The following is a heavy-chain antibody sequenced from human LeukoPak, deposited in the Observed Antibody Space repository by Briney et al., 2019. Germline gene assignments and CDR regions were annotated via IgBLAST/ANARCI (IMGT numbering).Heavy chain of an antibody. CDR2: IYYSGST. CDR3: ARRDGSGYYGYYFDY. CDR1: GGSISSYY. J-gene: IGHJ4*02. V-gene: IGHV4-59*01. Sequence: SETLSLTCTVSGGSISSYYWNWIRQPPGKGLEWIGYIYYSGSTNYNPSLKSRVTISVDTSKNQFSLKLSSVTAADTAVYYCARRDGSGYYGYYFDYWRQGTLVTVSS. D-gene: IGHD3-22*01.